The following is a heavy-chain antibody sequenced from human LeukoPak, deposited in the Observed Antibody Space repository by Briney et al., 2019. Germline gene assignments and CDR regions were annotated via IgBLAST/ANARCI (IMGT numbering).Heavy chain of an antibody. D-gene: IGHD3-10*01. CDR2: IYYSGST. J-gene: IGHJ3*02. V-gene: IGHV4-59*08. CDR1: GGSISSYY. CDR3: ARSDYYGSGSYAFDI. Sequence: SETLSLTCTVSGGSISSYYWSWIRQPPGKGLEWIGYIYYSGSTNYNPSLKSRVTISVDTSKYQFSLKLSSVTAADTAVYYCARSDYYGSGSYAFDIWGQGTMVTVSS.